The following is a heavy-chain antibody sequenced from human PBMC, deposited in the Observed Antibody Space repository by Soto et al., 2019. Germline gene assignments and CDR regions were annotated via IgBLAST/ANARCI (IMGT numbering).Heavy chain of an antibody. CDR1: GFTFNNYA. D-gene: IGHD5-18*01. CDR2: ISYDGSNT. V-gene: IGHV3-30-3*01. J-gene: IGHJ4*02. Sequence: ESGGGVVQPGRSLRLSCAASGFTFNNYAMHWVRQAPGKGLEWVAFISYDGSNTYYADSVTGRFTISRDNSRNTLYLQMNSLRAEDTAVYYCARGDGYIYGNTFDSWGQGTLVTVSS. CDR3: ARGDGYIYGNTFDS.